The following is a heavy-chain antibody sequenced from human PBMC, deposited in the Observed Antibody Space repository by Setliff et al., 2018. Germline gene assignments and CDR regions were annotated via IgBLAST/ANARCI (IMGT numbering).Heavy chain of an antibody. Sequence: PSETLSLTCDVHDGAFSTYYWTWIRQPPGKGLEWIGDMHQSGRINFNPSLKSRVTMSADPSKNQFSLKVTSVTAADTAVYYCAREGPESDSSGYMDVWGQGTTVTVSS. CDR3: AREGPESDSSGYMDV. D-gene: IGHD3-22*01. CDR2: MHQSGRI. CDR1: DGAFSTYY. J-gene: IGHJ6*03. V-gene: IGHV4-34*01.